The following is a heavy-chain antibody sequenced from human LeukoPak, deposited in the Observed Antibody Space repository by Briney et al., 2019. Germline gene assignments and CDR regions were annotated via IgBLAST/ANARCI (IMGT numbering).Heavy chain of an antibody. CDR2: ISYDGSNK. J-gene: IGHJ6*02. D-gene: IGHD4-17*01. Sequence: PGGSLRLSCAASGFTFSSYGMHWVRQAPGKRLEWVAGISYDGSNKYYAGCVKGRFTISRDNSKNTLYLQMNSLRAEDTAIYCCAKELYGDYYYYYGMDVWGQGTTVTVSS. CDR1: GFTFSSYG. V-gene: IGHV3-30*18. CDR3: AKELYGDYYYYYGMDV.